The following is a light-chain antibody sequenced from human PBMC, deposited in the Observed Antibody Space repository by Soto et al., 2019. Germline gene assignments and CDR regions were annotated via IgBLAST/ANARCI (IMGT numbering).Light chain of an antibody. V-gene: IGLV2-14*01. J-gene: IGLJ3*02. Sequence: QSALTQSASVSGSPGQSITISCTGTSSDISGYNYVSWYQQHPGKAPKLMIYEVSYRPSGISNRFSGSKSGNTASLTISGLQAEDEADYYCSSYTSSTLKVFGGGTKVTVL. CDR1: SSDISGYNY. CDR3: SSYTSSTLKV. CDR2: EVS.